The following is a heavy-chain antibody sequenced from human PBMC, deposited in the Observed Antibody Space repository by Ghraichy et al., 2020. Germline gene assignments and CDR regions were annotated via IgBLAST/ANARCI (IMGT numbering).Heavy chain of an antibody. V-gene: IGHV3-7*04. Sequence: GGSLRLSCAASGFSFSSHWMNWVRQAPGNGPEWVANIKQDGSEKYYVDSVKGRFTISRDNAKNSVFLQMSSLRAEDTAVYYCARGDSGAYSYWGQGTLVTVSS. CDR3: ARGDSGAYSY. D-gene: IGHD2-15*01. CDR2: IKQDGSEK. J-gene: IGHJ4*02. CDR1: GFSFSSHW.